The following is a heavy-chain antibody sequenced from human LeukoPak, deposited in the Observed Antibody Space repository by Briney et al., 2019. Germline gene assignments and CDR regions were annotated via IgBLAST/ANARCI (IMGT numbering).Heavy chain of an antibody. CDR2: IYPGDSDT. D-gene: IGHD6-6*01. J-gene: IGHJ4*02. CDR1: GYSFTSYW. CDR3: ARAYSSSSSVSDY. Sequence: GESLKISCKGSGYSFTSYWIGWARQMPGKGLEWMGIIYPGDSDTRYSPSFQGQVTISADKSISTAYLQWSSLKASDTAMYYCARAYSSSSSVSDYWGQGTLVTVSS. V-gene: IGHV5-51*01.